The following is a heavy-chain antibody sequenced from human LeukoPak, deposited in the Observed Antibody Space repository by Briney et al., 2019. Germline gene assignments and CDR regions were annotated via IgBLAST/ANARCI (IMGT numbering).Heavy chain of an antibody. Sequence: GGSLRLSCAASGFTFSSYGMHWVRQAPGKGLEWVAVISYDGSNKYYADSVKGRFTISRDNSKNTLYLQMNSLRAEDTAVYYCANSYRSGYCSGGSCSDFDYWGQGTLVTVSS. J-gene: IGHJ4*02. CDR1: GFTFSSYG. D-gene: IGHD2-15*01. V-gene: IGHV3-30*18. CDR3: ANSYRSGYCSGGSCSDFDY. CDR2: ISYDGSNK.